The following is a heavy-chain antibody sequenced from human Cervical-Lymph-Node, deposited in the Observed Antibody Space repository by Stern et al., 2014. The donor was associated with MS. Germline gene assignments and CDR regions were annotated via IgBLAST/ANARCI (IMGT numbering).Heavy chain of an antibody. D-gene: IGHD1-26*01. Sequence: VQLEESGPGLVKPSQTLSLTRRVSGVSVSSGRYYWSWIRQSAGEGLEWVGHLYPPGPPAYIPSLKSRVAISIASPATKFSLRLTSVTAADTAVYYCARSGVVGGTVHYDYWGQGTLVTVSS. CDR2: LYPPGPP. V-gene: IGHV4-61*02. CDR3: ARSGVVGGTVHYDY. J-gene: IGHJ4*02. CDR1: GVSVSSGRYY.